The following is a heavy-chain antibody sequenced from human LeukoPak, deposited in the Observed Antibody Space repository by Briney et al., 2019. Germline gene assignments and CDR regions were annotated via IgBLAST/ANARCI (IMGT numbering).Heavy chain of an antibody. D-gene: IGHD3-16*01. CDR2: IWNDGSNK. CDR1: GFTFSIYG. V-gene: IGHV3-33*01. CDR3: AREIGGGLHYFDY. J-gene: IGHJ4*02. Sequence: GGSLRLSCAASGFTFSIYGMHWVREAPGKGLEWVAVIWNDGSNKYYADSVKGRFDISRDNSKNTLYLQMNSLRAEDTAIYYCAREIGGGLHYFDYWGQGTLVTVSS.